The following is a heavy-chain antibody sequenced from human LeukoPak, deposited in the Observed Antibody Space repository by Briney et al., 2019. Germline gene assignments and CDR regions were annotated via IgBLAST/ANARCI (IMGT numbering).Heavy chain of an antibody. CDR1: GYSFTSYW. Sequence: GESLKISCKGSGYSFTSYWIGWVRQMPGKGLEWMGIIYPGDSDTRYSPSFQGQVTISADKSISTAYLQWSSLKASDTAMYYCARRTIVVVPAAMDWLDPWGQGTLVTVSS. CDR2: IYPGDSDT. J-gene: IGHJ5*02. CDR3: ARRTIVVVPAAMDWLDP. D-gene: IGHD2-2*01. V-gene: IGHV5-51*01.